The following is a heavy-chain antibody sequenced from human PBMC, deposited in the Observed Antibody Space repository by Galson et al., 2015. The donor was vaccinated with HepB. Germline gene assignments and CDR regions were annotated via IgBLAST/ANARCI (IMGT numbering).Heavy chain of an antibody. Sequence: SVKVSCKASGGTFSSYAISWVRQAPGQGLEWMGGIIPIFGTANYAQKFQGRVTITADESTSTAYMELSSLRSEDTAVYYCARSTLYGGNNWFDPWGQGTLVTVSS. J-gene: IGHJ5*02. CDR3: ARSTLYGGNNWFDP. D-gene: IGHD4-23*01. CDR2: IIPIFGTA. V-gene: IGHV1-69*13. CDR1: GGTFSSYA.